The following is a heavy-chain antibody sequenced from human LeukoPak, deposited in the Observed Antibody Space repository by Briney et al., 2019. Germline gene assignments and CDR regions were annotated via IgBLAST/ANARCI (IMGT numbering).Heavy chain of an antibody. V-gene: IGHV3-48*01. CDR3: ARGTVAGKAPY. CDR2: ISSSGSTI. J-gene: IGHJ4*02. Sequence: GGSLRLSCAASGFTFSSYAMSWVRQAPGKGLEWVSYISSSGSTIYYADSVKGRFSISRDNAKNSLHLQMNSLRVEDTAVYYCARGTVAGKAPYWGQGTLVTVSS. CDR1: GFTFSSYA. D-gene: IGHD6-19*01.